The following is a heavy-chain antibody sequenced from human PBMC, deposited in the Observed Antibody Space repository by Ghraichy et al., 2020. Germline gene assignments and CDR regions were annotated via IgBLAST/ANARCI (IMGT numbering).Heavy chain of an antibody. CDR2: INHSGST. CDR3: ATGPIAVAGTVVGFAY. V-gene: IGHV4-34*01. CDR1: GGSFSGYF. J-gene: IGHJ4*02. Sequence: SETLSLTCAVYGGSFSGYFWSWIRQPPGKGLEWIGEINHSGSTNYNPSLKSRVTISGDTSKNQFSLKLSSVTAADTAVYYCATGPIAVAGTVVGFAYWGQGTLVTLSS. D-gene: IGHD6-19*01.